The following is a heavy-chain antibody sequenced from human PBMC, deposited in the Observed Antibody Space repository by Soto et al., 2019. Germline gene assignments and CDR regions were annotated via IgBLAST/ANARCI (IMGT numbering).Heavy chain of an antibody. CDR1: GGSITNYY. D-gene: IGHD3-10*01. CDR2: INYDGYS. J-gene: IGHJ6*02. V-gene: IGHV4-59*08. CDR3: ARHGFGPLHGLVDV. Sequence: QVQLQESGPGLVKPSETLSLTCTVSGGSITNYYCSWFRQPPGKRLEWIGYINYDGYSAYNLSLKRRVTLSMDASKTHFSLMLESVTATDTAVYYCARHGFGPLHGLVDVWGPGTTVIVSS.